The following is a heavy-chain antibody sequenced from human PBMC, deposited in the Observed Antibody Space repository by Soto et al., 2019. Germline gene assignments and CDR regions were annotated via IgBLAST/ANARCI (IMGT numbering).Heavy chain of an antibody. Sequence: ASVKVSCKASGYTFTGYYMHWVRQAPGQGLEWMGWINPNSGGTNYAQNFQARVTMTRDTSISTAYMELSSLRSDDTAVYYCARGPKVNWFDPWRQGTLVTVSS. CDR3: ARGPKVNWFDP. CDR2: INPNSGGT. J-gene: IGHJ5*02. CDR1: GYTFTGYY. V-gene: IGHV1-2*02.